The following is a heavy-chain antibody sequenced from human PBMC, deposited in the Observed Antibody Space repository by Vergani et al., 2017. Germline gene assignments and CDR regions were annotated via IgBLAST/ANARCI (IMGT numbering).Heavy chain of an antibody. J-gene: IGHJ4*02. D-gene: IGHD6-13*01. CDR2: ISSSSSYI. CDR3: ARDLEVPLGFDY. CDR1: GFTFSSYA. Sequence: EVQLLESGGGLVQPGGSLRLSCAASGFTFSSYAMNWVRQAPGKGLEWVSSISSSSSYIYYADSVKGRFTISRDNAKNSLYLQMNSLRAEDTAVYYCARDLEVPLGFDYWGQGTLVTVSS. V-gene: IGHV3-21*01.